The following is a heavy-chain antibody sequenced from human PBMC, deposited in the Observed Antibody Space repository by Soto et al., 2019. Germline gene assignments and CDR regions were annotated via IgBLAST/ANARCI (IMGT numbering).Heavy chain of an antibody. D-gene: IGHD3-22*01. Sequence: QLQLQESGSGLVKPSQTLSLTCAVSGGSISSGGYSWSWIRQPPGKGLEWIGYIYHSGSTYYNPSLKSRVTISVDRSKNQFSLKLSSVTAADTAVYYCARAHDSSGYYWYNWFDLWGQGTLVTVSS. V-gene: IGHV4-30-2*01. J-gene: IGHJ5*02. CDR1: GGSISSGGYS. CDR2: IYHSGST. CDR3: ARAHDSSGYYWYNWFDL.